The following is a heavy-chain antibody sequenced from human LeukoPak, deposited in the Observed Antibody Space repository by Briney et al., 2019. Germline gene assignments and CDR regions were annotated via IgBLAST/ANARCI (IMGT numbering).Heavy chain of an antibody. D-gene: IGHD2-2*01. V-gene: IGHV3-23*01. CDR1: GFTFSSYA. J-gene: IGHJ3*02. CDR2: ISGSGGST. Sequence: GGSLRLPCAASGFTFSSYAMSWVRQAPGKGLEWVSAISGSGGSTYYADSVKGRFTISRDNSKNTLYLQMNSLRAEDTAVYYCAKMGCSSTSCPSDAFDIWGQGTMVTVSS. CDR3: AKMGCSSTSCPSDAFDI.